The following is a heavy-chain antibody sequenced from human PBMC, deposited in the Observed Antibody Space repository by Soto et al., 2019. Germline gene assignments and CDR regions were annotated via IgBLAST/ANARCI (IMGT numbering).Heavy chain of an antibody. D-gene: IGHD4-17*01. J-gene: IGHJ4*01. CDR1: RLIFSTYA. CDR3: TKSRTDHGDYFDY. Sequence: GGSLTLSCAPSRLIFSTYAVTWVRHAPGKGLEWVSASSNGESNTYYADSVKGRFSISRDNSKNPLNLQMNNLRVEVTAFYYCTKSRTDHGDYFDYWGQGILVTVSS. CDR2: SSNGESNT. V-gene: IGHV3-23*01.